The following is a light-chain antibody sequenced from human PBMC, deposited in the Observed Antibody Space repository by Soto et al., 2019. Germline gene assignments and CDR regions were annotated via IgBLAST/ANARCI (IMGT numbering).Light chain of an antibody. CDR2: AAS. J-gene: IGKJ2*01. CDR1: QSVRTH. CDR3: QQSYTPPLT. V-gene: IGKV1-39*01. Sequence: EIQMTQSPSSLSASIGDRVTITCRASQSVRTHLDWYHQKPGHAPELLIYAASSLQAGVPSRFSGSGSGTDFTLTISSLHPEDFGDYYCQQSYTPPLTFGQGNNLEI.